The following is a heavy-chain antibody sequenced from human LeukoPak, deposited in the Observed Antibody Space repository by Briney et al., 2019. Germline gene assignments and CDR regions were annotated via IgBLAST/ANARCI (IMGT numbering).Heavy chain of an antibody. V-gene: IGHV4-61*01. Sequence: PSETLSLTCTVSGGSVSSGSYYWSWIRQPAGKGLEWIGYIYYSGSTNYNPSLKSRVTISVDTPKNQFSLKLSSVTGVDTAVYYCARVGERGWALEYWGQGTLVTVSS. CDR2: IYYSGST. CDR1: GGSVSSGSYY. D-gene: IGHD6-19*01. J-gene: IGHJ4*02. CDR3: ARVGERGWALEY.